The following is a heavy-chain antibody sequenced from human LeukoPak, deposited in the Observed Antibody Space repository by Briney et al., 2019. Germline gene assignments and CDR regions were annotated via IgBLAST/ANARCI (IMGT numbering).Heavy chain of an antibody. D-gene: IGHD5-24*01. Sequence: ASVKVSCKASGYIFSGCYMHWVRQAPGQGLEWMGWINPKSGGTNYGQKFQGRVTMTRDTSISTAYMELTRLTSDDTAVYYCAREEMDSNSFDYWGQGTLVTVSS. CDR2: INPKSGGT. CDR3: AREEMDSNSFDY. V-gene: IGHV1-2*02. J-gene: IGHJ4*02. CDR1: GYIFSGCY.